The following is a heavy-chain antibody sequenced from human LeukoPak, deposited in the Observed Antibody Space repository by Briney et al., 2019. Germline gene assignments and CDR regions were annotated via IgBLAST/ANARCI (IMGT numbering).Heavy chain of an antibody. CDR3: AELGITIIGGA. D-gene: IGHD3-10*02. J-gene: IGHJ6*04. CDR1: GFTFSSYS. Sequence: GGSLRRSCAASGFTFSSYSMKWVRQAQGKGLEWVSSISSSSTCIYYADSVKGRFTISIDNAKNSLELQMNSLRAEDTAVYYCAELGITIIGGAWGKGTTVTISS. CDR2: ISSSSTCI. V-gene: IGHV3-21*01.